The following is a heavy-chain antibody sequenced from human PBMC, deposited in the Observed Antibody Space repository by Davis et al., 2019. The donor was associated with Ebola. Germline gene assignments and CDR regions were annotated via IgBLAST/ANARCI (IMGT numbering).Heavy chain of an antibody. J-gene: IGHJ4*02. CDR1: AFTSSSYV. CDR3: ARYFDLWGVLGHFEY. D-gene: IGHD3-3*01. CDR2: VSFRTT. Sequence: PGRSLTLSCAPSAFTSSSYVMTWVRQAPGRGLEWVSSVSFRTTYYADSVKGRFTISRDNSKNAVSLQMDSLRAEDTGIYYCARYFDLWGVLGHFEYWGQGSLVTGSS. V-gene: IGHV3-23*01.